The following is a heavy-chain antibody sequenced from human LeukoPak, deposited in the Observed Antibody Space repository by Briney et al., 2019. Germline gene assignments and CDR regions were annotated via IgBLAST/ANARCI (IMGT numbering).Heavy chain of an antibody. CDR2: IYYSGST. J-gene: IGHJ4*02. CDR3: ARDLPSQTYCSSTSCYTEEYFDY. Sequence: SETLSLTCTVSGGSISSGGYYWSWIRQHPGKGLEWIGYIYYSGSTYYNPSLKSRVTISVDTSKNQFSLKLSSVTAADTAVYYCARDLPSQTYCSSTSCYTEEYFDYWGQGTLVTVSS. D-gene: IGHD2-2*02. CDR1: GGSISSGGYY. V-gene: IGHV4-31*03.